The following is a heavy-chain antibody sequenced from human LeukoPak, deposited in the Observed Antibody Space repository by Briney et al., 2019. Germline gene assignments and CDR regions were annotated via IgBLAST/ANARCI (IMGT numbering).Heavy chain of an antibody. J-gene: IGHJ4*02. V-gene: IGHV5-51*01. CDR3: GRQRSRGYFDY. CDR1: GYSFTNYW. Sequence: GESLKISCKGSGYSFTNYWIGWVRQMPGKGLEWMGIIYPGDSDTRYIPSFQGQVTISADKSINTAYLQWSSLKASDTAIYYCGRQRSRGYFDYWGQGTLVTVSS. D-gene: IGHD3-10*01. CDR2: IYPGDSDT.